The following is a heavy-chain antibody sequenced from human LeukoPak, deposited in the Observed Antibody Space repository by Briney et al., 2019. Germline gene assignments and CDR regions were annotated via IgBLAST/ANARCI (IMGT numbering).Heavy chain of an antibody. D-gene: IGHD6-19*01. CDR2: IYYSGST. CDR1: SGSISSSSYY. Sequence: PSETLSLTCIVSSGSISSSSYYWGWIRQPPGKGLEWIGSIYYSGSTYYNPSLKSRVTISVDTSKNQFSLKLSSVTAADTAVYYCARHRYEQWLVVWFDPWGQGTLVTVSS. J-gene: IGHJ5*02. V-gene: IGHV4-39*01. CDR3: ARHRYEQWLVVWFDP.